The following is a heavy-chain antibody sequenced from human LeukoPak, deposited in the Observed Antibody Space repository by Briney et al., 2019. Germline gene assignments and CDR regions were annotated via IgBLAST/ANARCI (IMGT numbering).Heavy chain of an antibody. CDR1: GGSISSSSDY. V-gene: IGHV4-39*01. J-gene: IGHJ3*02. CDR3: ARIKTEGRLDAFDI. D-gene: IGHD2-21*02. Sequence: SETLSLTWTVTGGSISSSSDYWGWIRQPPGKGLDWIGSIYYSGSTYYNPSLKSRVTISVDTSKNQFSLKLSSVTAADTAVYYCARIKTEGRLDAFDIWGQGTMVTVSS. CDR2: IYYSGST.